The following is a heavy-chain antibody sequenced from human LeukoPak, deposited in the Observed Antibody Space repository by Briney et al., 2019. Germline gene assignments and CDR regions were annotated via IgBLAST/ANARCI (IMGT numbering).Heavy chain of an antibody. V-gene: IGHV1-69*01. CDR3: ARERIAAAGDSNYYGMDV. J-gene: IGHJ6*02. Sequence: ASVKVSCKASGGTFSSYAISWVRQAPGQGLEWMGGIIPIFGTVNYAQKFQGRVTITADESTSTAYMELSSLRSEDTAVYYCARERIAAAGDSNYYGMDVWGQGTTVTVSS. CDR2: IIPIFGTV. D-gene: IGHD6-13*01. CDR1: GGTFSSYA.